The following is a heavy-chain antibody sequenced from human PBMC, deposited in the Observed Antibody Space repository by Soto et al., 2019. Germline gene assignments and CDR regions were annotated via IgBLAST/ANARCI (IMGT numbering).Heavy chain of an antibody. D-gene: IGHD6-19*01. V-gene: IGHV3-23*01. J-gene: IGHJ4*02. CDR1: GFTFSSYA. Sequence: EVQLLESGGGLAQPGGSLRLSCAASGFTFSSYAMSWVRQAPGKGLEWVSAISGSGGSTHYADSVKGRFTISRDNSKNTLYLQMNSLRAEDTAVYYCAKDREAVADPRGFDYWGQGTLVTVSS. CDR2: ISGSGGST. CDR3: AKDREAVADPRGFDY.